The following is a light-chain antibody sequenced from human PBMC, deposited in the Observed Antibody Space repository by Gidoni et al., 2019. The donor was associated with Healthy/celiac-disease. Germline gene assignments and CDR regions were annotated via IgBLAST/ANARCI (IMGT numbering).Light chain of an antibody. Sequence: QSALTQPAPVSGSPGQSTTISCTGTSSDVGGYNYVSWYQQHPGKAPKLMIYDVSNRPSGVSNRFSGSKSGNTASLTISGLQAEDEADYYCSSYTSSSTLVVFGGGTKLTVL. J-gene: IGLJ2*01. CDR1: SSDVGGYNY. CDR2: DVS. V-gene: IGLV2-14*01. CDR3: SSYTSSSTLVV.